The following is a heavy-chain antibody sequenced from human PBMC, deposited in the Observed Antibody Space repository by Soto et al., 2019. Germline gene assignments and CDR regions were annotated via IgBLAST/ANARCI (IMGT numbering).Heavy chain of an antibody. J-gene: IGHJ6*02. CDR1: GFTFSDYA. D-gene: IGHD4-17*01. V-gene: IGHV3-30-3*01. CDR2: ISFDGSNE. Sequence: PGGSLRLSCAASGFTFSDYAMHWVRQAPGKGLEWVAIISFDGSNEHYADSVQGRFTISRDNSVNTLYLQMNSLRADDTAVYYCARPAATVIFYSGMDVWGQGTTVTVSS. CDR3: ARPAATVIFYSGMDV.